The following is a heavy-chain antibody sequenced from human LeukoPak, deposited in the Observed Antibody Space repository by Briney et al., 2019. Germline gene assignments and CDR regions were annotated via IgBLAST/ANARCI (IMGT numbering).Heavy chain of an antibody. CDR2: IYYSGST. D-gene: IGHD4-23*01. CDR1: GGSISSSSYY. Sequence: SETLSLTCTVSGGSISSSSYYWGWIRQPPGKGLEWIGSIYYSGSTYYNPSLKSRVTISVDTSKNQFSLKLSSVTVADTAVYYCARHGTTVVTFSFDYWGQGTLVTVSS. V-gene: IGHV4-39*01. J-gene: IGHJ4*02. CDR3: ARHGTTVVTFSFDY.